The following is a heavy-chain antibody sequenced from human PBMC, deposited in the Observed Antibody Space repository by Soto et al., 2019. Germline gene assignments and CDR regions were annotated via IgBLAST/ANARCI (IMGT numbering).Heavy chain of an antibody. CDR3: ARCQSPCKFLEWST. Sequence: VQLQESGPGLVKPSETLSLTCTISGRSISSYYWSWIRQPPGKGLEWIGYIYYSGSTNYNPSLKSRVTITVHPSKNPYSLKLSSVTAADTPVYYCARCQSPCKFLEWSTWGKGTMVTVSS. J-gene: IGHJ3*01. CDR2: IYYSGST. D-gene: IGHD3-3*01. CDR1: GRSISSYY. V-gene: IGHV4-59*08.